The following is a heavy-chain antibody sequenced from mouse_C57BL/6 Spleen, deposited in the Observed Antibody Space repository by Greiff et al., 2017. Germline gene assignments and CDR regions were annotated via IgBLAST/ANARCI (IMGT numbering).Heavy chain of an antibody. J-gene: IGHJ4*01. CDR3: AKFDDGYHYAMDY. CDR2: IHPNSGST. Sequence: QVQLQQPGAELVKPGASVKLSCKASGYTFTSYWMHWVKQRPGQGLEWIGMIHPNSGSTNYNEKFKSKATLTVDKSSSTAYMQLSSLTSEDSAVYYCAKFDDGYHYAMDYWGQGTSVTVSS. D-gene: IGHD2-3*01. V-gene: IGHV1-64*01. CDR1: GYTFTSYW.